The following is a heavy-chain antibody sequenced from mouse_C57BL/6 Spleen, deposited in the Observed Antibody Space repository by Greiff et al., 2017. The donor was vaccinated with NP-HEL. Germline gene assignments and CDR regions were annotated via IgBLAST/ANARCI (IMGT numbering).Heavy chain of an antibody. V-gene: IGHV1-15*01. CDR2: IDPETGGT. CDR1: GYTFTDYE. Sequence: QIQLQQSGAELVRPGASVTLSCKASGYTFTDYEMHWVKQTPVHGLEWIGAIDPETGGTAYNQKFKGKAILTADKSSSTAYMELRSLTSEDSAVYYCTRRNYLGYFDVWGTGTTVTVSS. J-gene: IGHJ1*03. CDR3: TRRNYLGYFDV. D-gene: IGHD1-1*01.